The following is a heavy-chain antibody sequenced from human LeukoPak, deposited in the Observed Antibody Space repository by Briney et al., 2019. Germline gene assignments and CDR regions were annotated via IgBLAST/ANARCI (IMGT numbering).Heavy chain of an antibody. Sequence: PSETLSLTCTVSGRSIRSYYWSWIRQPAGKGLEWIGRSYTSGSPNYNPSLKGRVTMSVDTSKNQFSLKLSSVTAADTAVYYCARSGGSGFQLDNWGQGTLVTVSS. J-gene: IGHJ4*02. D-gene: IGHD3-16*01. V-gene: IGHV4-4*07. CDR1: GRSIRSYY. CDR2: SYTSGSP. CDR3: ARSGGSGFQLDN.